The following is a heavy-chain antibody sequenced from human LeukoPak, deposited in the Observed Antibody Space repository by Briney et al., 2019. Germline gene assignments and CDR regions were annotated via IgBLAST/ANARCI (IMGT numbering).Heavy chain of an antibody. V-gene: IGHV4-59*01. CDR1: GGSIINYY. J-gene: IGHJ4*02. CDR3: ATRRGFELFFDL. D-gene: IGHD3-10*01. Sequence: SETLSLTCTVSGGSIINYYWSWIRQVPGKGLEWIGHIYDSGNTNYNPSLKSRVTILADTSKSQFSLKLNSVTAADTAVYFCATRRGFELFFDLWGQGTRVTVSS. CDR2: IYDSGNT.